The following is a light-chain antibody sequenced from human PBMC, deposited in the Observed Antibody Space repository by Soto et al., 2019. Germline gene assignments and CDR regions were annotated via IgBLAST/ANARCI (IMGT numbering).Light chain of an antibody. CDR1: QSVGSY. CDR2: DVS. J-gene: IGKJ4*01. V-gene: IGKV3-11*01. CDR3: HQCAYCQLT. Sequence: EIVLTQSPATLSLSPGERATLSCRASQSVGSYLAWYQQRPGQAPRLLIYDVSNRATGIPGRFSGSESGIHFILTNNTLEPEDFADYYCHQCAYCQLTFGGGPKVEIK.